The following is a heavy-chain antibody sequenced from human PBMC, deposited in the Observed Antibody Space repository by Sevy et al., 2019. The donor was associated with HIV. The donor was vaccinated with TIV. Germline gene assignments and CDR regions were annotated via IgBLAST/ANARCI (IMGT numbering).Heavy chain of an antibody. V-gene: IGHV3-23*01. D-gene: IGHD2-8*01. J-gene: IGHJ4*02. CDR1: GFTFSSYA. CDR3: AKDGSGGVLMVYAIMGFVNYFDY. CDR2: ISGSGGST. Sequence: GGSLRLSCAASGFTFSSYAMSWVHQAPGKGLEWVSAISGSGGSTYYADSVKGRFTISRDNSKNTLYLQMNSLRAEDTAVYYCAKDGSGGVLMVYAIMGFVNYFDYWGQGTLVTVSS.